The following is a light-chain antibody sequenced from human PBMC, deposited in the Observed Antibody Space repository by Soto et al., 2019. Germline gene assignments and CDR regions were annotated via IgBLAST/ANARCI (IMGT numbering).Light chain of an antibody. CDR2: GAS. Sequence: EIVLTQSPATLSLSPGERATLSCRASQSVSSYLAWYQQRPGQAPRLLIYGASTRATGIPARFSGSGSGTEFTLTISSLQSEDSAVYYCQKFDKWPWTFGQGTKVEIK. CDR1: QSVSSY. J-gene: IGKJ1*01. V-gene: IGKV3-15*01. CDR3: QKFDKWPWT.